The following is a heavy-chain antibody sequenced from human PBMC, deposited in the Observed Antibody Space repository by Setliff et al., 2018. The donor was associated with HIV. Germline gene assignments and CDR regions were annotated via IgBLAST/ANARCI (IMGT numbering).Heavy chain of an antibody. D-gene: IGHD3-10*01. J-gene: IGHJ4*02. CDR2: IHRSGTA. CDR1: GGSITRTPYY. CDR3: ARLSGGMVPNY. V-gene: IGHV4-39*01. Sequence: SETLSLTCTVSGGSITRTPYYWGWIRQPPGKGLEWIGSIHRSGTAYDNPSLKSRVTISVDPSKNQILLRLSSVTAADTAVYYCARLSGGMVPNYWGQGTLVTVSS.